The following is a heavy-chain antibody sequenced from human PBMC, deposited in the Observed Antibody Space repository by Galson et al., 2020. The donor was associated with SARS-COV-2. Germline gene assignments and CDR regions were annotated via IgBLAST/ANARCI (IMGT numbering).Heavy chain of an antibody. CDR3: ARLSPEADIVVVPGMDV. Sequence: ASVKVSCKASGYTFTSYGISWVRQAPGQGLEWMGWISAYNGNTNYAQKLQGRVTMTTDTSTSTAYMELRSLRSDDTAVYYCARLSPEADIVVVPGMDVWGKVTTVTVSS. V-gene: IGHV1-18*01. CDR2: ISAYNGNT. CDR1: GYTFTSYG. J-gene: IGHJ6*03. D-gene: IGHD2-2*01.